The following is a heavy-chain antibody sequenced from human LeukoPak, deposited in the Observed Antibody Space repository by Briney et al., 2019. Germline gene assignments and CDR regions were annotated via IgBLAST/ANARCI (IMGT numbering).Heavy chain of an antibody. D-gene: IGHD5-24*01. Sequence: PSETLSLTCTVSGGSISSSSYYWGWIRQPPGKGLEWIGSIYYSGSTYYNPSLKSRVTISVDTSKNQFSLKLSSVTAADTAVYYCARERDGYDYFDNWGQGTLVTVSS. CDR1: GGSISSSSYY. V-gene: IGHV4-39*07. CDR3: ARERDGYDYFDN. J-gene: IGHJ4*02. CDR2: IYYSGST.